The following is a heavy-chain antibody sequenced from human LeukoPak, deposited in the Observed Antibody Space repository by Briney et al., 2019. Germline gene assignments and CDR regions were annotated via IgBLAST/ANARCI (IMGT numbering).Heavy chain of an antibody. CDR3: ARDPGYYDSSGYIETDAFDI. V-gene: IGHV3-33*01. J-gene: IGHJ3*02. D-gene: IGHD3-22*01. CDR2: IWYDGSNK. CDR1: GFTFSSYG. Sequence: AGGSLRLSCAASGFTFSSYGMHWVRQAPGKGLEWVAVIWYDGSNKYYADSVKGRFTISRDNSKNTLYLQMNSLRAEDTAVYYCARDPGYYDSSGYIETDAFDIWGQGTMVTVSS.